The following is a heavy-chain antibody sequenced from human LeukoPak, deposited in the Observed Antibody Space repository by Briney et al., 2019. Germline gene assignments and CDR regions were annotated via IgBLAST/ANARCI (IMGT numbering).Heavy chain of an antibody. V-gene: IGHV3-53*01. CDR3: ARDYGVAEGY. Sequence: GGSLRLSCVASGFTVSSNYMSWVRQAPGKGLEWVSVIYSGGSTYYADSGKGRFPISRDNSKTTLYLQMNSLRVADTAVYYCARDYGVAEGYWGQGTLVTVSS. J-gene: IGHJ4*02. D-gene: IGHD6-19*01. CDR2: IYSGGST. CDR1: GFTVSSNY.